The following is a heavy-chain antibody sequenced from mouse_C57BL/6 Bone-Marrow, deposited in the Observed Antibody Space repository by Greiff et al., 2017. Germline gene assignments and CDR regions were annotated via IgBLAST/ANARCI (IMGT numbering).Heavy chain of an antibody. D-gene: IGHD1-1*01. CDR3: ARDYGSSYWYFDV. CDR1: GYTFTSYD. J-gene: IGHJ1*03. V-gene: IGHV1-85*01. Sequence: QVQLQQSGPELVKPGASVKLSCKASGYTFTSYDINWVKQRPGQGLEWIGWIYPRDGSTKYNEKFKGKATLTVDTSSSTAYMELRSLTSEDSAVYFCARDYGSSYWYFDVWGTGTTVTVSS. CDR2: IYPRDGST.